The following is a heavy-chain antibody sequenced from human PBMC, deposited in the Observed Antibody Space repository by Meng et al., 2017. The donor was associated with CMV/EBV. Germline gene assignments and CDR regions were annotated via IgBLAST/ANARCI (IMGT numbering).Heavy chain of an antibody. Sequence: QVQLQASGPGLLKPSETSSLTCTVAGGSISSYDWSWIRQPAGKGLEWIGRIYTSGSTNYNPSLKSRVTMSVDTSKNQFSLKLSSVTAADTAVYYCARGPEVDYGDYVGLDYWGQGTLVTVSS. D-gene: IGHD4-17*01. CDR3: ARGPEVDYGDYVGLDY. V-gene: IGHV4-4*07. J-gene: IGHJ4*02. CDR2: IYTSGST. CDR1: GGSISSYD.